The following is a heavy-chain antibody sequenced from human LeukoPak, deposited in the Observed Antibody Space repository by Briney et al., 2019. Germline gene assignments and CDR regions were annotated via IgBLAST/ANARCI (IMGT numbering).Heavy chain of an antibody. V-gene: IGHV3-7*01. CDR2: IKEDGSEK. CDR3: ARDTFIAAAGSDC. Sequence: PGGSLRLSCAASGFTFDDYGMSWVRQAPGKGLEWVANIKEDGSEKYYVDSVKGRFTISRDNAKNSLYLQMNSLRGEDTAVYYCARDTFIAAAGSDCWGQGTLVTVSS. J-gene: IGHJ4*02. CDR1: GFTFDDYG. D-gene: IGHD6-13*01.